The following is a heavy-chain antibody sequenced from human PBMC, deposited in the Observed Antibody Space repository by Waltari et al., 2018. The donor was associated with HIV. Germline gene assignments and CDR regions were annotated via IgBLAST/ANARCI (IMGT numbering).Heavy chain of an antibody. CDR3: AREGSDYYDSSAPRYYFDY. V-gene: IGHV4-59*01. D-gene: IGHD3-22*01. CDR2: IYYSGST. CDR1: GGSISSYY. J-gene: IGHJ4*02. Sequence: QVQLQESGPGLVKPSETLSLTCTVSGGSISSYYCSWIGQPPGQGLEWIGYIYYSGSTNYNPSPKSRVTISVDTSKNQFSLKLSSVTAADTAVYYCAREGSDYYDSSAPRYYFDYWGQGTLVTVSS.